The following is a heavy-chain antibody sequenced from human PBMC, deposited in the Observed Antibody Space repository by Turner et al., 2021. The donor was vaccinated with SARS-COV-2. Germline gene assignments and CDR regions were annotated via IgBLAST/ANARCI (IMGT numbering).Heavy chain of an antibody. J-gene: IGHJ3*02. D-gene: IGHD3-22*01. Sequence: EVQLVESGGGLVRPGGTLRLSCEASGFHFSSYWMHWVRQAPGKGLVWVSRSNSDGCSTTYADSVNCRFTISRDHAKNTLYLQMNSLISEDTAVYYCARLDDSGHWGAFDIWGQGTMVTVSS. CDR2: SNSDGCST. CDR1: GFHFSSYW. V-gene: IGHV3-74*01. CDR3: ARLDDSGHWGAFDI.